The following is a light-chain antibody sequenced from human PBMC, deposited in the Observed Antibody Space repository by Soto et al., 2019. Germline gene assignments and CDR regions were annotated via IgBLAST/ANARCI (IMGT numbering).Light chain of an antibody. CDR1: QDITKS. CDR3: QHYNSYSEA. CDR2: KAS. V-gene: IGKV1-5*03. Sequence: DIQMTQSPSSVSASVGDRVTITCQATQDITKSLNWYQQKPGKAPKLLIYKASTLKSGVPSRFSGSGSGTEFTLTISSLQPDDFATYYCQHYNSYSEAFGQGTKVELK. J-gene: IGKJ1*01.